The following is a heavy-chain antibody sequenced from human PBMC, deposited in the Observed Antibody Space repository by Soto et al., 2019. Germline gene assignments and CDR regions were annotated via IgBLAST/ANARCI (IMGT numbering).Heavy chain of an antibody. CDR1: GDSVSSDVTS. J-gene: IGHJ3*01. D-gene: IGHD3-10*01. V-gene: IGHV6-1*01. Sequence: SQTLSLTCAISGDSVSSDVTSWNWIRQSPSRGLEWLGRTYYRSKWFHDYAASVKSRITINPDTSKNQFSLELNSMTPEDTAVYYCARGNALDVWGQGTVVTVSS. CDR2: TYYRSKWFH. CDR3: ARGNALDV.